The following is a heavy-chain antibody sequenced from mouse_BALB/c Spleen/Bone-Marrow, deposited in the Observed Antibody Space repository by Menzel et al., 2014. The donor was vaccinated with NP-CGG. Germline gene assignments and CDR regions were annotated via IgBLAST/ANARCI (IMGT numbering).Heavy chain of an antibody. J-gene: IGHJ2*01. CDR3: ARGIRNYFDY. CDR2: ILPGSGNS. CDR1: GYTFSNYW. Sequence: QVQLQQSGAELMKLGASVKISCKATGYTFSNYWIEWVKQRPGHGLEWIGEILPGSGNSQYNEKFKGKATFTADTSSNTAYMQLSSLTSEDSAVYYCARGIRNYFDYWGQGTTLTVSS. D-gene: IGHD3-2*02. V-gene: IGHV1-9*01.